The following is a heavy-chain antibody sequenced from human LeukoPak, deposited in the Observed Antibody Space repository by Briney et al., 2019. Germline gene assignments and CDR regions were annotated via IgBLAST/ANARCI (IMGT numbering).Heavy chain of an antibody. CDR2: FDPEDGET. D-gene: IGHD3-22*01. CDR3: AKVSVDTAMVSPYDSSGYWFDY. V-gene: IGHV1-24*01. J-gene: IGHJ4*02. Sequence: ASVKVSCKVSGYTLTELSMHWVRQAPGKGLEWMGGFDPEDGETIYAQKFQGRVTMTEDTSTDTAYMELSSLRSEDTAVYYCAKVSVDTAMVSPYDSSGYWFDYWGQGTLVTVSS. CDR1: GYTLTELS.